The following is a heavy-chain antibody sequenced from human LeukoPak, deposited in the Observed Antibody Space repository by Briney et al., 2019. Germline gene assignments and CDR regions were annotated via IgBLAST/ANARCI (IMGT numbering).Heavy chain of an antibody. J-gene: IGHJ3*02. Sequence: SETLSLTCAVYGGSFSGYYWSWIRQPPGKGLEWIGEINHSGSTNYNPSLKSRVTISVDTSKNQLSLKLSSVTAADTAVYYCARARDAFDIWGQGTMVTVSS. CDR3: ARARDAFDI. CDR2: INHSGST. CDR1: GGSFSGYY. V-gene: IGHV4-34*01.